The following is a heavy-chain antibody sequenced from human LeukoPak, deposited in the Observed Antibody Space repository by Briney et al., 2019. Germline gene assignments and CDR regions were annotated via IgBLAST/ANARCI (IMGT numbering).Heavy chain of an antibody. D-gene: IGHD4-17*01. J-gene: IGHJ3*01. Sequence: GGSLRLSCVGSDFTFANYAMTWVRLTPGKGLEWVSSIKGSGSYAMYADSVSGRFTTSRDNSRNTIFPQMTSLRAEDTAIYYCGRDPNGDYIGAFEFWGLGTLVSVSS. V-gene: IGHV3-23*01. CDR1: DFTFANYA. CDR2: IKGSGSYA. CDR3: GRDPNGDYIGAFEF.